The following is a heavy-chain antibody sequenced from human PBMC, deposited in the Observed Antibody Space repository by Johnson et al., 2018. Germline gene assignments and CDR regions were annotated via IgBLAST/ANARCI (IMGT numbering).Heavy chain of an antibody. J-gene: IGHJ2*01. Sequence: VQLVQSGGGLVQPGGSLRLSCAASGFTFNIHWMSWVRQAPGKGLEWVANIKQDGSETYYVDSMRGRITVSRDNAENSLYLQMNTLGVEDTAVHYCARTSGGFFDLWGRGALVTVSS. V-gene: IGHV3-7*01. CDR2: IKQDGSET. D-gene: IGHD7-27*01. CDR3: ARTSGGFFDL. CDR1: GFTFNIHW.